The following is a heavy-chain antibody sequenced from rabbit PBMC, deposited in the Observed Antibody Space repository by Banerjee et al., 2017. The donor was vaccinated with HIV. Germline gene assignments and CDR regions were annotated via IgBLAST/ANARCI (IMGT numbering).Heavy chain of an antibody. J-gene: IGHJ6*01. V-gene: IGHV1S45*01. CDR3: ARRGSDWGDDL. Sequence: QEQLEESGGDLVKPEGSQTLTCTASGFSFSNKYVMCWVRQAPGKGLEWIACINSSSGDTVYATWAKGRFTISKTSSTTVTLQMTSLTAADTATYFCARRGSDWGDDLWGPGTLVTVS. D-gene: IGHD4-1*01. CDR2: INSSSGDT. CDR1: GFSFSNKYV.